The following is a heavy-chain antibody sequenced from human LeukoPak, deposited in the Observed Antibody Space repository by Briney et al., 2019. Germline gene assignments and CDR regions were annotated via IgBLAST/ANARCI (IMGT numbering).Heavy chain of an antibody. CDR3: AKTDYYGSGGD. CDR1: GGSFSGYY. Sequence: KPSESLSLTCAVYGGSFSGYYWSWIRQPPGKGLEWIGEINHSGSTNYNPSLKSRVTILVDTSKNQFSVRLSSVTAADTALYYCAKTDYYGSGGDWGQGILVAVSS. V-gene: IGHV4-34*01. D-gene: IGHD3-10*01. CDR2: INHSGST. J-gene: IGHJ4*02.